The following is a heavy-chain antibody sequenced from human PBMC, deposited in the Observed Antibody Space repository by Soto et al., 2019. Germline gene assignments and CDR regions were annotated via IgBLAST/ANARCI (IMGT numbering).Heavy chain of an antibody. CDR1: GFTFSSYA. J-gene: IGHJ1*01. V-gene: IGHV3-30-3*01. CDR3: AAYCGGDCTSQYFQH. CDR2: ISYDGSNK. D-gene: IGHD2-21*02. Sequence: PGGSLRLSCAASGFTFSSYAMHWVRQAPGKGLEWVAVISYDGSNKYYADSVKGRFTISRDNAKNSLYLQMNSLRAEDTAVYYCAAYCGGDCTSQYFQHWGQGTLVTVSS.